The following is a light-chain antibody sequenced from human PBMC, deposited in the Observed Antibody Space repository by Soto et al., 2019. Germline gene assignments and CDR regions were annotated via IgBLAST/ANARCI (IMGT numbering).Light chain of an antibody. V-gene: IGKV3-20*01. CDR3: QQCGSSPH. CDR1: QSVSSNY. J-gene: IGKJ3*01. Sequence: EIVLTQSPGTLSLSPGERATLSCSASQSVSSNYLAWYQQKPGQAPRLLIYGASSRATGIPDRFSGSGSGTDFTLTISRLEPEDFAVYYCQQCGSSPHFGPGTKVDIK. CDR2: GAS.